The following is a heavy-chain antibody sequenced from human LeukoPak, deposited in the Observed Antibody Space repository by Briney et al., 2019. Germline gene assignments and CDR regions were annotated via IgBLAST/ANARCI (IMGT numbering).Heavy chain of an antibody. J-gene: IGHJ6*02. V-gene: IGHV3-33*01. D-gene: IGHD3-9*01. CDR2: IWYDGSNK. CDR1: GFTFSSYG. Sequence: GGSLRLSCAASGFTFSSYGMHWVRQAPSKGLEWVAVIWYDGSNKYYADSVKGRFTIFRDNSKSTLYLQMNSLRAEDTAVYYCARENYDILTGYQYYYYGMDVWGQGTTVTVSS. CDR3: ARENYDILTGYQYYYYGMDV.